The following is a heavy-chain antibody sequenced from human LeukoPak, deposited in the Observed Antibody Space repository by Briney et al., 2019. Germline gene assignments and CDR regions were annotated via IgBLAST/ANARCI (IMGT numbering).Heavy chain of an antibody. CDR3: AKAKSYGDYVNYFDY. J-gene: IGHJ4*02. D-gene: IGHD4-17*01. Sequence: PGRSLRLSCAASGFTLSSYGMSWVRQAPGKGLEWVSAISDGDGNAYYADSVKGRFTISRDNTKNTLYLQMNSLKAEDTATYYCAKAKSYGDYVNYFDYWGQGTRVTVSS. CDR1: GFTLSSYG. CDR2: ISDGDGNA. V-gene: IGHV3-23*01.